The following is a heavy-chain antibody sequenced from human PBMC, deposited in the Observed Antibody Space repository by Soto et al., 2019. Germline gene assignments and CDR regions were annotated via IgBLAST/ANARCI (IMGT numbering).Heavy chain of an antibody. J-gene: IGHJ4*02. CDR1: GYTFTSYA. V-gene: IGHV1-3*05. CDR2: INAGNGNT. D-gene: IGHD3-22*01. CDR3: ASGSGYYSWDDY. Sequence: QVQLVQSGAEEKKPGASVKVSCKASGYTFTSYAMHWVRQAPGQRLEWMGWINAGNGNTKYSPKFQGRVTITSDPSARTPHMALSSLSSEDTAVYYSASGSGYYSWDDYWGQGTLVTVSS.